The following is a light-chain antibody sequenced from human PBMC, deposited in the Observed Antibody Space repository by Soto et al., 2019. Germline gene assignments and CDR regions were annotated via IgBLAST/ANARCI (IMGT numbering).Light chain of an antibody. V-gene: IGLV2-14*01. CDR3: SSYTSSSTWV. CDR2: DVS. Sequence: QSALTQPASVSGSPGQSITISCTGTSSDDGGYNYVSWYQQHPGKAPKLMIYDVSNRPSGVSNRFSGSKSGNTASLTISGLQAEDEADYYCSSYTSSSTWVFGGGTKVTVL. J-gene: IGLJ3*02. CDR1: SSDDGGYNY.